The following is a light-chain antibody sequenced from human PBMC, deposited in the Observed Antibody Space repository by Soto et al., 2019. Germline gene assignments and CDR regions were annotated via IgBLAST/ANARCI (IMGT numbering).Light chain of an antibody. CDR1: QSVSTY. V-gene: IGKV3-11*01. Sequence: EIVLTQSPATLSLSPGERATLSCSASQSVSTYLAWYQQKPGQAPRLLIYDAFNRATGIPARFSGSGSGTDFTLTISSLEPEDFAVYYCQQRSTWPLTFGGGTKVEIK. CDR3: QQRSTWPLT. J-gene: IGKJ4*01. CDR2: DAF.